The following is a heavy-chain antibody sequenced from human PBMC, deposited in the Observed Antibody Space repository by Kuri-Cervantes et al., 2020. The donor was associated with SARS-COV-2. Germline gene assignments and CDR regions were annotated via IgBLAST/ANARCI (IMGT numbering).Heavy chain of an antibody. J-gene: IGHJ6*02. Sequence: GESLKISCAASGFTFDDYAMHWVRQALGKGLEWVSLISWDGGSTYYADSVKGRFTISRDNSKNSPYLQMNSLRAEDTALYYCAKDITSGGKLLWFGELLYRSPGGMDVWGQGTTVTVSS. CDR2: ISWDGGST. V-gene: IGHV3-43D*04. CDR1: GFTFDDYA. D-gene: IGHD3-10*01. CDR3: AKDITSGGKLLWFGELLYRSPGGMDV.